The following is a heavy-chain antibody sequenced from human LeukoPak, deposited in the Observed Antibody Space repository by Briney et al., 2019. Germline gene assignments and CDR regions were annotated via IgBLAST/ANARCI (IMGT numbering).Heavy chain of an antibody. V-gene: IGHV1-2*02. CDR3: AREIPSRSGSSRRGAGLTSAFDI. D-gene: IGHD1-26*01. Sequence: ASVKVSCKASGYTFTGYYMHWVRQAPGQGLEWMGWINPNSGGTNYAQKFQGRVTMTRDTSISTAYMELSRLRSDDTAVYYCAREIPSRSGSSRRGAGLTSAFDIWGQGTMVTVSS. CDR2: INPNSGGT. CDR1: GYTFTGYY. J-gene: IGHJ3*02.